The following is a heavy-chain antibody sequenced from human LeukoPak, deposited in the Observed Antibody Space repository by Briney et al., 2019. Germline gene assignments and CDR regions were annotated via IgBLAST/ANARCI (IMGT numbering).Heavy chain of an antibody. CDR1: GYTLTELS. CDR3: AAASGRSPFYFDF. D-gene: IGHD6-19*01. J-gene: IGHJ4*02. V-gene: IGHV1-24*01. Sequence: ASVKVSCKVSGYTLTELSMHWVRQAPGKGLEWMGGFDPEDGETIYAQKFQGRVTITEDTSTDTAYMELSSLRSEDTAVYYCAAASGRSPFYFDFWGQGTLVTVSS. CDR2: FDPEDGET.